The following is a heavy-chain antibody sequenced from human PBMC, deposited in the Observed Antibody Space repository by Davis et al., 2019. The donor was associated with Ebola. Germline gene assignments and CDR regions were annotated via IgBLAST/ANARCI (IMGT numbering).Heavy chain of an antibody. J-gene: IGHJ3*02. CDR1: GGTFSRSA. CDR3: TTPGGQDSGYDVFDI. CDR2: FITAP. D-gene: IGHD5-12*01. V-gene: IGHV1-69*13. Sequence: SVKVSCKASGGTFSRSAINWVRRAPGQGLEWMGGFITAPHYAQKFQGRVTITADESTNTAYMELTSLRSDDTAVYYCTTPGGQDSGYDVFDIWGQGTMVTVSS.